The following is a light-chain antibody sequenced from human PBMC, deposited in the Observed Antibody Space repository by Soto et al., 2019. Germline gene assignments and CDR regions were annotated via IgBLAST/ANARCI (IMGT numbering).Light chain of an antibody. CDR2: DVT. J-gene: IGLJ1*01. Sequence: QSVLTQPRSVSGSPGQSVTISCTGTSSDVGGYSYVSWYQHHPGKAPKVMIYDVTKRPSGVPDRFSGSKSDNTASLTISGLQADDEADYYCCSYAGNYNFVFGSGTKLTVL. V-gene: IGLV2-11*01. CDR1: SSDVGGYSY. CDR3: CSYAGNYNFV.